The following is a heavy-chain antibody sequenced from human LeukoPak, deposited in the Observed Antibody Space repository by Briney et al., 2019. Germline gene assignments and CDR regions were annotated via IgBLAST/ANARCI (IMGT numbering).Heavy chain of an antibody. CDR3: ATGGDSGSYYFAY. CDR1: GFTFSSYA. Sequence: GGSLRLSCAASGFTFSSYAMSWVRQAPGKGLEWVSAISGSGSTYYADSVKGRFTISRDNSKNTLYLQMNSLRAEDTAVYYCATGGDSGSYYFAYWGQGTLVTVSS. V-gene: IGHV3-23*01. CDR2: ISGSGST. J-gene: IGHJ4*02. D-gene: IGHD1-26*01.